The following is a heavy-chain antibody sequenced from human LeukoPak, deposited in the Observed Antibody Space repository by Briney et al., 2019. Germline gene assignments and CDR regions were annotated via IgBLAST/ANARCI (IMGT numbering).Heavy chain of an antibody. CDR1: GGSISSYF. D-gene: IGHD5-18*01. Sequence: SETLSLTCTVSGGSISSYFWSWIRQPPGKGLEWIGYISSSGSTDYNPSLKSRVTMSVDTSKNQFSLKLSSVTAADTAIYYCARDDFVDIAMVRLYHWGQGTLVTVSS. CDR2: ISSSGST. V-gene: IGHV4-59*12. CDR3: ARDDFVDIAMVRLYH. J-gene: IGHJ5*02.